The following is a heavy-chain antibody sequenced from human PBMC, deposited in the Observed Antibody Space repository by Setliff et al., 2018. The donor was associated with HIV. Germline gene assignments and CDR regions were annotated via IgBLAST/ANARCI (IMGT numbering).Heavy chain of an antibody. V-gene: IGHV1-69*05. CDR3: ASGSGYCRNGDCYIGVHKNPDKYFYDY. D-gene: IGHD2-8*01. Sequence: SVKVSCKASGATFSNSAHTWVRQAPGQGLEWMGGSIPLFKTVNYAQKFQGRLTISTDELMTTAYMELSSLKSEDTAVYYCASGSGYCRNGDCYIGVHKNPDKYFYDYWGQGTLVTVSS. CDR1: GATFSNSA. CDR2: SIPLFKTV. J-gene: IGHJ4*02.